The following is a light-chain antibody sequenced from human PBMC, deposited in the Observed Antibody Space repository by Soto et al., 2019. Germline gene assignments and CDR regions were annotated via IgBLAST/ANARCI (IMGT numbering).Light chain of an antibody. J-gene: IGLJ3*02. CDR2: EVS. Sequence: QSALTQPASVSGSPGQSITISCTGTSSDVGGYNYVSWYQQYPGKAPKLIIYEVSNRPSGVSNRFSGSKSGNTASLTISGLQAEDEADYYCSSYTTGTTWVFGGGTKVTVL. V-gene: IGLV2-14*01. CDR3: SSYTTGTTWV. CDR1: SSDVGGYNY.